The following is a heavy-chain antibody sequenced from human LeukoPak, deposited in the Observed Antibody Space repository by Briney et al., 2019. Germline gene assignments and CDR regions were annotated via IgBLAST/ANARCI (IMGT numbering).Heavy chain of an antibody. V-gene: IGHV3-7*02. J-gene: IGHJ4*02. CDR2: IKEDGSEK. D-gene: IGHD1-26*01. CDR3: ARSRASGSLNQYYFDY. CDR1: GFTFTTYW. Sequence: GGSLRLSCAASGFTFTTYWMTWVRQAPGKGLEWVANIKEDGSEKYYVDSVKGRFTISRDNAKNSLYLQMNSLRAEDTAVYYCARSRASGSLNQYYFDYWGQGTLVTVSS.